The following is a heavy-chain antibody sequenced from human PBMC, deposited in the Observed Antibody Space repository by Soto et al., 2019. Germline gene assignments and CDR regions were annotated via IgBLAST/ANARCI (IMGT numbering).Heavy chain of an antibody. CDR3: AKEGTTLTTSRYFDS. CDR2: IIPIFGTT. Sequence: SVKVSCKTAGGTFTTYAITWVRQAPGQGLEWMGGIIPIFGTTNYARKFQGTVTITADNSTAYMELSSLKSEDTAVYYCAKEGTTLTTSRYFDSWGQGTLVTVSS. D-gene: IGHD4-17*01. J-gene: IGHJ4*02. V-gene: IGHV1-69*06. CDR1: GGTFTTYA.